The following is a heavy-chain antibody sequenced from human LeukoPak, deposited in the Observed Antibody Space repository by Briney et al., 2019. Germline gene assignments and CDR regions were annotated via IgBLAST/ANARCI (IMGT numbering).Heavy chain of an antibody. CDR3: ARIVRRPHYYYGMDV. Sequence: SETLSLTCAVYGGSFSGYYWSWIRQPPGKGLEWIGEINHSGSTNYNPSLTSRVTISVDTSKNQSSLKLSSVTAADTAVYYCARIVRRPHYYYGMDVWGKGTTVTVSS. J-gene: IGHJ6*04. V-gene: IGHV4-34*01. D-gene: IGHD4-17*01. CDR1: GGSFSGYY. CDR2: INHSGST.